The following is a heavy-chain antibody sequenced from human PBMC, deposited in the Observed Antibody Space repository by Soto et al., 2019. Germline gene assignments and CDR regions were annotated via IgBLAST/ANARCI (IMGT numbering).Heavy chain of an antibody. J-gene: IGHJ6*03. CDR1: GFTFSSYS. V-gene: IGHV3-48*01. Sequence: GGSLRLSCAASGFTFSSYSMNWVRQAPGKGLEWVSYISSSSSTTYYADSVKGRFTISRDNAKNSLYLPMTSLRAEDTAVYYCARVRLQWLVKNYYYRDVWGKGATVTVSS. D-gene: IGHD6-19*01. CDR3: ARVRLQWLVKNYYYRDV. CDR2: ISSSSSTT.